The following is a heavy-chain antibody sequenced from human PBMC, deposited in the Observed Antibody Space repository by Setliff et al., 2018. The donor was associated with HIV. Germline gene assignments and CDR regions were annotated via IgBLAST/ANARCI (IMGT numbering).Heavy chain of an antibody. D-gene: IGHD2-15*01. Sequence: SETLSLTCAVSGYSVSSGYYWAWIRQAPGKGLQWIGQMYYTGTTDYNSSLSSRVTISQDKSRNQFSLKLTSVTATDTAIYYCARGVGIGGNWFDPWGQRIMVTVSS. V-gene: IGHV4-38-2*01. CDR2: MYYTGTT. CDR3: ARGVGIGGNWFDP. CDR1: GYSVSSGYY. J-gene: IGHJ5*02.